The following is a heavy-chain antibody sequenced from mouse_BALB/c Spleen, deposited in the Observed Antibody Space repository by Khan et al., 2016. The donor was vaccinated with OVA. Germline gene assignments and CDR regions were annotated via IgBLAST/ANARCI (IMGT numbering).Heavy chain of an antibody. V-gene: IGHV1S135*01. D-gene: IGHD2-13*01. Sequence: EVQLQQSGPELMKPGASVKISCKASGYSFTSYYIHWVIQSHGKSPEWIGYIDPFSGGTTYNQKFKGKATLTADKSSSTAYIHLSNLTSEDSAVYNCTRHGDVAWFTYWGQGTLVTVSA. CDR1: GYSFTSYY. CDR3: TRHGDVAWFTY. J-gene: IGHJ3*01. CDR2: IDPFSGGT.